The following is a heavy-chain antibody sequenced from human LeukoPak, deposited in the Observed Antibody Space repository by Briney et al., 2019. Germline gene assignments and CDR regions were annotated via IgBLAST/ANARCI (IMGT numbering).Heavy chain of an antibody. D-gene: IGHD6-13*01. CDR1: GFIFSSYW. CDR2: IKQGGSEK. CDR3: ARDSSSWPNWFDP. V-gene: IGHV3-7*01. Sequence: GGSLRLSCAASGFIFSSYWMTWVRQAPGKGLEWVANIKQGGSEKYYVDSVKGRFTISRDNAKNSLYLQMNSLRAEDTAVYYCARDSSSWPNWFDPWGQGTLVTVSS. J-gene: IGHJ5*02.